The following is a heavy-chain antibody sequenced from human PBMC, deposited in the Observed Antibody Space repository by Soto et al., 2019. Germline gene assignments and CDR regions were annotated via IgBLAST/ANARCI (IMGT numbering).Heavy chain of an antibody. V-gene: IGHV1-46*03. Sequence: EASVQVSCKASGYTFTSDYMHWVRQAPGQGLEWMGVVNPSVGSTTYAQKFQGRVSMTRDTSTSTVYMELSSLRSEDTAMYYCASRKGYGFAFDIWGQGTLVTVSS. J-gene: IGHJ3*02. D-gene: IGHD4-17*01. CDR2: VNPSVGST. CDR3: ASRKGYGFAFDI. CDR1: GYTFTSDY.